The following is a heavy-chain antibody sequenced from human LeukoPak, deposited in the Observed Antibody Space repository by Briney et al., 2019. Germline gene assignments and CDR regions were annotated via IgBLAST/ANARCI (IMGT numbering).Heavy chain of an antibody. D-gene: IGHD3-16*01. CDR2: INAGNGNT. J-gene: IGHJ4*02. CDR1: GYTFTSYA. V-gene: IGHV1-3*03. CDR3: ARGDYVWGRNDY. Sequence: ASVKVSCKASGYTFTSYAMHWVRQALGQRLEWMGWINAGNGNTKYSQEFQGRVTMTRNTSISTAYMELSSLRSEDTAVYYCARGDYVWGRNDYWGQGTLVTVSS.